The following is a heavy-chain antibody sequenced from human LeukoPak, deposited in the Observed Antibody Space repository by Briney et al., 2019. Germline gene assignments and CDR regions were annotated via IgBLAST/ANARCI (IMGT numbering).Heavy chain of an antibody. J-gene: IGHJ4*02. Sequence: SVKVSCKASGGTFSSYAISWVRQAPGQGLEWMGGIIAIFGTANYAQKFQGRVTITADESTSTAYMELSSLRSEDTAVYYCARGRATRNSSSWPLDYWGQGTLVTVSS. CDR3: ARGRATRNSSSWPLDY. CDR2: IIAIFGTA. V-gene: IGHV1-69*01. CDR1: GGTFSSYA. D-gene: IGHD6-13*01.